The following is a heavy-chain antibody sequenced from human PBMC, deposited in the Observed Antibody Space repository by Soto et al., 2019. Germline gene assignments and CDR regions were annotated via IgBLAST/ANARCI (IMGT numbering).Heavy chain of an antibody. D-gene: IGHD3-22*01. CDR1: GGTFSTYA. CDR2: IVPMYGST. J-gene: IGHJ6*02. V-gene: IGHV1-69*01. Sequence: QVQLVQSGAEVKKPGSSVKVSCKASGGTFSTYAISWVRQAPGQGPEWMGGIVPMYGSTDYARKFQARVTLTADRSTSTAYMELTSLRSDDTAVYYCAKTLSYYDSSPVDVWGQGTTVSVSS. CDR3: AKTLSYYDSSPVDV.